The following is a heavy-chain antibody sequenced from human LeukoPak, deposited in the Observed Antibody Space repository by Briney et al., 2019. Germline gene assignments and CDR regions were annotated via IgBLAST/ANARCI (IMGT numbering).Heavy chain of an antibody. CDR2: INPNSGGT. Sequence: ASVKVSCKASGYTFTGYYMHWVRQAPGQGLEWMGWINPNSGGTNYAQKFQGRVTMTRDTSISTAYMELSSLRSEDTAVYYCARARAAAGIRLVAWGQGTLVTVSS. J-gene: IGHJ5*02. CDR1: GYTFTGYY. D-gene: IGHD6-13*01. V-gene: IGHV1-2*02. CDR3: ARARAAAGIRLVA.